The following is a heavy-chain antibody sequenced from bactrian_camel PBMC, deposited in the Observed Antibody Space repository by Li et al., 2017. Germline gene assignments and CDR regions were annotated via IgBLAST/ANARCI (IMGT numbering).Heavy chain of an antibody. CDR3: AEDDRVVRCFPAVDFAV. CDR2: IDSAARST. Sequence: DVQLVESGGGSVQAGGSLRLSCTASGSAARRYHMAWFRQAPGSEREGVAAIDSAARSTLYADSVKGRFTISKGNGGRTLYLQMDNLRPEDTATYYCAEDDRVVRCFPAVDFAVWGRGTQVTVS. V-gene: IGHV3S40*01. D-gene: IGHD1*01. CDR1: GSAARRYH. J-gene: IGHJ4*01.